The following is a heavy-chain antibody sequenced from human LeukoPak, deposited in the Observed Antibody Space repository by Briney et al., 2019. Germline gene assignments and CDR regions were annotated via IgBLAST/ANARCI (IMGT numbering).Heavy chain of an antibody. J-gene: IGHJ4*02. V-gene: IGHV1-46*01. CDR1: AYSFTSHH. D-gene: IGHD3-9*01. CDR2: INPSGGGT. CDR3: ARDSLYYDILTNYYREYFDY. Sequence: ASVNVSCKASAYSFTSHHIHWVRQAPGQGLEWMGIINPSGGGTSYAQRFQGRITMTSDTSTTTVYMEPSSLRSEDTAVYYCARDSLYYDILTNYYREYFDYWGQGTLVTVSS.